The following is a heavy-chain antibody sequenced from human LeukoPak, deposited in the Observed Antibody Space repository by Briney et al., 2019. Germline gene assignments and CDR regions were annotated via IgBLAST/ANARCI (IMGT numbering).Heavy chain of an antibody. CDR1: GGSFSGYY. CDR2: ISGSGGST. J-gene: IGHJ4*02. CDR3: APQTDYYDSSGPT. V-gene: IGHV3-23*01. D-gene: IGHD3-22*01. Sequence: PSETLSLTCAVYGGSFSGYYWSWVRQAPGKGLEWVSAISGSGGSTYYADSVKGRFTISRDNSKNTLYLQMNSLRAEDTAVYYCAPQTDYYDSSGPTGGQGTLVTVSS.